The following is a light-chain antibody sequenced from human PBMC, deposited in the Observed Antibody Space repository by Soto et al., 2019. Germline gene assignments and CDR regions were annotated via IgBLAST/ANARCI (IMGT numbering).Light chain of an antibody. CDR1: SSNIGAGYD. Sequence: QSVLTQPPSVSGAPGQRVTISCTGSSSNIGAGYDVHWYQQLPGTAPKLLISGNSNRPSGVPDRFSGSKSGTSASLAITGLQAEDEADYYCQSYDSSREAVVFGGGTKLTVL. J-gene: IGLJ2*01. CDR2: GNS. CDR3: QSYDSSREAVV. V-gene: IGLV1-40*01.